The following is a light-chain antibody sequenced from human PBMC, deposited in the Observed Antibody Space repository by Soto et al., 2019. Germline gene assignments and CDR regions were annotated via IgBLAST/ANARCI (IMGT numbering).Light chain of an antibody. CDR2: GTS. J-gene: IGKJ2*01. CDR1: QSVSSDY. CDR3: QQYGWSPRT. Sequence: EVVLTQSPGTLSLSPGETATLSCRASQSVSSDYLAWYQQIPGQAPTLLIYGTSSRATGIPDRFSGSGSGTDFTLTISRLEPEDFAVHFCQQYGWSPRTFGQGTKLEIK. V-gene: IGKV3-20*01.